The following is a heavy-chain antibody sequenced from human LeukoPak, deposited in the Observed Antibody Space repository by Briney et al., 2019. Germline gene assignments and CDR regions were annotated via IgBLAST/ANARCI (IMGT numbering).Heavy chain of an antibody. J-gene: IGHJ4*02. V-gene: IGHV3-7*03. D-gene: IGHD4-17*01. CDR1: GFTFSSYW. CDR2: IKQDGSEK. Sequence: PGGSLRLSCAASGFTFSSYWMSWVRQAPGKGLEWVANIKQDGSEKYYVDSVKGRFTISRDNAKNSLYLQMNSLRAEDTAVYYCARDGGYGDCDPYYFDYWGQGTLVTVSS. CDR3: ARDGGYGDCDPYYFDY.